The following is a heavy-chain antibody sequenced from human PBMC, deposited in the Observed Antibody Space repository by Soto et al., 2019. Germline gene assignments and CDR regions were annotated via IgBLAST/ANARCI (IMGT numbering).Heavy chain of an antibody. CDR3: ARDADYGDYLPGFDY. Sequence: PSETLSLTCTVSGGSISSYYWSWIRQPPGKGLEWIGYIYYSGSTNYNPSLKSRVTISVDTSKNQFSLKLSSVTAADTAVYYCARDADYGDYLPGFDYWGQGTLVTVSS. J-gene: IGHJ4*02. CDR1: GGSISSYY. V-gene: IGHV4-59*01. CDR2: IYYSGST. D-gene: IGHD4-17*01.